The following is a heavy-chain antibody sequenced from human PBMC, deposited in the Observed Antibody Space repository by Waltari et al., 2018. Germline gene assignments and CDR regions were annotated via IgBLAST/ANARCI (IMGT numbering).Heavy chain of an antibody. CDR3: ARIDYYGSGSYGYYFDY. CDR2: INPNRGGT. CDR1: GYTFTGYY. J-gene: IGHJ4*02. D-gene: IGHD3-10*01. Sequence: QVQLVQSGAEVKKPGASVKVSCKASGYTFTGYYMHWVRQAPGQGLEWMGWINPNRGGTNYAQKFQGRVTMTRDTSISTAYMELSRLRSDDTAVYYCARIDYYGSGSYGYYFDYWGQGTLVTVSS. V-gene: IGHV1-2*02.